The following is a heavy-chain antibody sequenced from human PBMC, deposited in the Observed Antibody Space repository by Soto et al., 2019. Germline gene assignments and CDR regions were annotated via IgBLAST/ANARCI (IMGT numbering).Heavy chain of an antibody. CDR1: VGSSMSGY. J-gene: IGHJ4*02. D-gene: IGHD2-15*01. V-gene: IGHV4-59*01. CDR3: AGLRGYAGSPIDY. Sequence: LSLTFTVSVGSSMSGYWSWIRQPPGKGLEWIGYISYSGNTNYNPSLKSRVTMSVDTPKNQFSLRLSSVTTEDTAVHYCAGLRGYAGSPIDYCGQGTLVTVSS. CDR2: ISYSGNT.